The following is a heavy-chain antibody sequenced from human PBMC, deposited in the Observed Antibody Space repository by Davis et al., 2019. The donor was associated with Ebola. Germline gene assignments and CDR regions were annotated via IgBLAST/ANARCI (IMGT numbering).Heavy chain of an antibody. V-gene: IGHV3-74*01. CDR2: IKTDGSIT. CDR1: GFTFRNYW. CDR3: ARDGISEFIDLDY. D-gene: IGHD2-21*01. Sequence: HTGGSLRLSCAASGFTFRNYWMFWVRQTPGKGLVWVSRIKTDGSITNYADSVRGRFTISRDNAKNTLYLQMNSLRADDTAVYYCARDGISEFIDLDYWGQGTLVTVSS. J-gene: IGHJ4*02.